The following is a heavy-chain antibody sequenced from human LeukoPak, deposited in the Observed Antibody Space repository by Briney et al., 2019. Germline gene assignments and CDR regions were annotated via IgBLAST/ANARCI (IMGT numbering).Heavy chain of an antibody. CDR2: IYYSGST. D-gene: IGHD2-2*01. Sequence: SETLSLTCTVSGGSISGYYWSWIRQPPGKGLEWIGYIYYSGSTNYNPSLKSRVTISVDTSKNQFSLKLSSVTAADTAVYYCASLGGYCSSVSCYQYFDLWGRGTLVTVSS. J-gene: IGHJ2*01. CDR1: GGSISGYY. CDR3: ASLGGYCSSVSCYQYFDL. V-gene: IGHV4-59*08.